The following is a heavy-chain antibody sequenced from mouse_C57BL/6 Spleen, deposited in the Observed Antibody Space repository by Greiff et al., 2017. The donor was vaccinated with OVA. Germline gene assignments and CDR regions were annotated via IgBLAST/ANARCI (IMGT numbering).Heavy chain of an antibody. CDR2: ISYSGST. V-gene: IGHV3-1*01. CDR1: GYSITSGYD. Sequence: EVQLVESGPGMVKPSQSLSLTCTVTGYSITSGYDWHWIRHFPGNKLEWMGYISYSGSTNYNPSLKSRISITHDTSKNHFFLKLNSVTTEDTATYYCAREGDYSWFAYWGQGTLVTVSA. CDR3: AREGDYSWFAY. J-gene: IGHJ3*01. D-gene: IGHD1-1*01.